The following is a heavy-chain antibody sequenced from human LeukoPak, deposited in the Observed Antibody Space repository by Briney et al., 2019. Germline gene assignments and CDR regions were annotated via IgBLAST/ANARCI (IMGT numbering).Heavy chain of an antibody. CDR3: ASNKGIIPEVFHS. CDR1: GGTFNNYA. D-gene: IGHD3-16*02. V-gene: IGHV1-69*05. CDR2: IIPLFPTT. J-gene: IGHJ3*02. Sequence: ASVKVSCKASGGTFNNYAISWVRQAPGQGLEWMGRIIPLFPTTHSAQKFQGRLTLTTDESTNTAHMELSSLRSEDTAVYYCASNKGIIPEVFHSWGQGTMVTVSS.